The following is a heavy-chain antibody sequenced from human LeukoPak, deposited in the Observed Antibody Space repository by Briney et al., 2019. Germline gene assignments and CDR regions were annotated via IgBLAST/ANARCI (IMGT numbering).Heavy chain of an antibody. CDR3: AKDSLVQYYYDSSGYLDY. CDR2: ISGSGGST. V-gene: IGHV3-23*01. Sequence: QPGGSLRLSCAASGFTFSSYAMSWVRQAPGKGLEWVSAISGSGGSTYYADSVKGRFTISRDNSKNTLYLQMNSLRAEDTAVYHCAKDSLVQYYYDSSGYLDYWGQGTLVTVSS. J-gene: IGHJ4*02. D-gene: IGHD3-22*01. CDR1: GFTFSSYA.